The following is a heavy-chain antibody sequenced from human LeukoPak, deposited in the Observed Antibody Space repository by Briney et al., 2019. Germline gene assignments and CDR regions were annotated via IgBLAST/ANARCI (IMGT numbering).Heavy chain of an antibody. CDR1: GFTFSSYS. Sequence: GGSLRLSCAASGFTFSSYSMNWVRQAPGKGLEWVSSISSSSSYIYYADSVKGRFTISRDNAKNSLYLQMNSLRAEDTAVYYCARRGDTARYCSGGSCKIYYYYYGMDVWGQGTTVTVSS. CDR3: ARRGDTARYCSGGSCKIYYYYYGMDV. J-gene: IGHJ6*02. V-gene: IGHV3-21*01. D-gene: IGHD2-15*01. CDR2: ISSSSSYI.